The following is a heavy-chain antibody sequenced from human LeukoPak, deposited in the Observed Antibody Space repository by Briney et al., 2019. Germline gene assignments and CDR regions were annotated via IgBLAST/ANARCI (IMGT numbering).Heavy chain of an antibody. Sequence: PSETLSLTCTVSGGSLSSYYWSWIRQPPGKGLEWIGYIYYSGSTNYNPSLKSRVTISVDTSKNQFSLRLSSVTAADTAVYYCARDLRAVRGWFDPWGQGTLVTVSS. CDR1: GGSLSSYY. V-gene: IGHV4-59*01. CDR3: ARDLRAVRGWFDP. CDR2: IYYSGST. J-gene: IGHJ5*02. D-gene: IGHD6-19*01.